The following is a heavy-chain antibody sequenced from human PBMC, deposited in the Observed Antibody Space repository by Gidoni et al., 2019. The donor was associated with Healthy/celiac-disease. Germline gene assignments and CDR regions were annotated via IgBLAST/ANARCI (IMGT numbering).Heavy chain of an antibody. CDR2: IKSKTDGGTT. CDR1: GFPFSNAW. V-gene: IGHV3-15*01. Sequence: EVQLVESGGGLVKPGGSLRLSCAASGFPFSNAWMSWVRQAPGKGLEWVGRIKSKTDGGTTDYAAPVKGRFTISRDDSKNTLYLQMNSLKTEDTAVYYCTTGGLEWLLYGEDAFDIWGQGTMVTVSS. CDR3: TTGGLEWLLYGEDAFDI. J-gene: IGHJ3*02. D-gene: IGHD3-3*01.